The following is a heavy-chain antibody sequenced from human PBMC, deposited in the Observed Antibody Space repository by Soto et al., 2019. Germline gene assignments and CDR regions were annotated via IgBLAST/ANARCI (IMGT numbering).Heavy chain of an antibody. Sequence: QVQLVQSGAEVKKPGASVKVSCKASGYTFTGYYVHWVRQAPGQGLEWMGWINANSGGTNYAQKFQGTVTMTRDTSISTAFLEPNRLRSYHTALYYCAPAPTPSPPFYYFYGIDLLGQGTTVTVSS. CDR1: GYTFTGYY. CDR3: APAPTPSPPFYYFYGIDL. J-gene: IGHJ6*02. D-gene: IGHD4-17*01. CDR2: INANSGGT. V-gene: IGHV1-2*02.